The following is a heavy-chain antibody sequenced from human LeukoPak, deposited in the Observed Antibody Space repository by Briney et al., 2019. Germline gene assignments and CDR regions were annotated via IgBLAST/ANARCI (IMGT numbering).Heavy chain of an antibody. J-gene: IGHJ1*01. V-gene: IGHV4-38-2*02. CDR1: GYSISSGYY. CDR2: IHHSGST. D-gene: IGHD4-23*01. Sequence: SETLSLTCTVSGYSISSGYYWGWIRQPPGKVLEVTGSIHHSGSTNYNQSLKSRVTISLDTSKNQFSLKLSSVTAADTAVYYCARAYGGNSQYFQHWGQGTLVTVSS. CDR3: ARAYGGNSQYFQH.